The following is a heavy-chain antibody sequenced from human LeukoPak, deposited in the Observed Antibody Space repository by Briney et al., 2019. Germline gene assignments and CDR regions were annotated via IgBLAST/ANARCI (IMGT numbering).Heavy chain of an antibody. CDR2: MSYSGST. Sequence: SETLSLTCTVSGGSISSSNYYWGWLRQPPGKGLEWIGSMSYSGSTYYNPSLKSRVTISVDASKNQFSLKLSSVTAADTAVYFCARSSRGWLQSVWGQGTLVTVSS. CDR1: GGSISSSNYY. CDR3: ARSSRGWLQSV. J-gene: IGHJ4*02. D-gene: IGHD5-12*01. V-gene: IGHV4-39*01.